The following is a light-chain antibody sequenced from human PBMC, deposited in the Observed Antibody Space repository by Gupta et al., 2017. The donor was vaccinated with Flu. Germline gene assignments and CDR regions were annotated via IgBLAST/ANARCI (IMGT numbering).Light chain of an antibody. J-gene: IGKJ2*01. CDR2: LGS. CDR3: MQVVRPLYT. V-gene: IGKV2-28*01. Sequence: QSPQLLIYLGSDRASGVPDRFSGSGSGTDFTLKISRVEAEDVGVYYCMQVVRPLYTFGQGTKLEIK.